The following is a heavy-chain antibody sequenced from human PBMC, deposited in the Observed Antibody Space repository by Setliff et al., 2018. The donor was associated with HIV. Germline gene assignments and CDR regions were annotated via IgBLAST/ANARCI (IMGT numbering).Heavy chain of an antibody. CDR2: MSYDGSDK. D-gene: IGHD6-13*01. CDR1: GITFSRYA. Sequence: GGSLRLSCAASGITFSRYAMHWVRQAPGKGLEWVAVMSYDGSDKYYADSVKGRFTISRDNSKNTVYLQMNSLRAEDTAVYYCATLSSNWHLDYWGQGTLVTVSS. V-gene: IGHV3-30*01. J-gene: IGHJ4*02. CDR3: ATLSSNWHLDY.